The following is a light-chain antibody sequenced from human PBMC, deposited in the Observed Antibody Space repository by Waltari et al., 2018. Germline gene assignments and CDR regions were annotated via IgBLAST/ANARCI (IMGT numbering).Light chain of an antibody. CDR2: GNV. Sequence: QSVLTQPPPLSGAPGERVTISCTGSSPHIGAGYDVRCSPQMPGTAPKLLIYGNVHRPSGVPDRFSGSQSGTTASLAITGLQAEDEADYYCQSYDSLSDPYVFGTGTKVSVL. CDR1: SPHIGAGYD. CDR3: QSYDSLSDPYV. J-gene: IGLJ1*01. V-gene: IGLV1-40*01.